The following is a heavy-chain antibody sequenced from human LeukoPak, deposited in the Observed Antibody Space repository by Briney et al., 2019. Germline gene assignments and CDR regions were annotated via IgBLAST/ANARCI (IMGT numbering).Heavy chain of an antibody. D-gene: IGHD6-13*01. V-gene: IGHV4-39*01. CDR1: GGSIGSGSYY. CDR2: IYYTGST. Sequence: PSETLSLTCTVSGGSIGSGSYYWGWIRQPPGKGLEWIGSIYYTGSTYYNPSLKSRVTISVDTSKNQFPLNLSSVTAADTAIYYCTTSYGSSWPEIDYWGQGTLVTVSS. CDR3: TTSYGSSWPEIDY. J-gene: IGHJ4*02.